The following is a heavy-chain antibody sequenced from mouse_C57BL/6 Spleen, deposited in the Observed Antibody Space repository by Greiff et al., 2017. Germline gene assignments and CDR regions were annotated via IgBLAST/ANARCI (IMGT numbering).Heavy chain of an antibody. CDR2: ISSGSSTI. D-gene: IGHD2-2*01. V-gene: IGHV5-17*01. J-gene: IGHJ2*01. Sequence: DVMLVESGGGLVKPGGSLKLSCAASGFTFSDYGMHWVRQAPEKGLEWVAYISSGSSTIYYADTGKGRFTISRDNAKNTLFLQMTSLRSEDTAMYYCARIYYGYDDALDYWGQGTTLTVSS. CDR3: ARIYYGYDDALDY. CDR1: GFTFSDYG.